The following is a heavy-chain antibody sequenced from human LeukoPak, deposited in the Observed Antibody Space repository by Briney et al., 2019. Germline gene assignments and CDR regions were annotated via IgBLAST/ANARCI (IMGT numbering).Heavy chain of an antibody. CDR3: AVMTTGLYYYYGMDV. J-gene: IGHJ6*02. V-gene: IGHV1-8*01. D-gene: IGHD4-11*01. CDR1: GYTFTSYD. CDR2: XNPNSGNT. Sequence: GASVKVSCKASGYTFTSYDINWVRQATGQGLXXXXXXNPNSGNTGYAQKFQGRVTMTRNTSISTAYMELSSLRSEDTAVYYCAVMTTGLYYYYGMDVWGQGTTVTVSS.